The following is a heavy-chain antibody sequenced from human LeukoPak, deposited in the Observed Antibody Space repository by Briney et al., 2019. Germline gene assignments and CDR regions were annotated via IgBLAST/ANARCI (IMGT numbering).Heavy chain of an antibody. V-gene: IGHV1-2*04. J-gene: IGHJ5*02. CDR3: ARVDDYGDYDWFDP. CDR2: INPNSGGT. Sequence: ASVKVSCKASGYTFTGYYMHWVRQAPGQGLEWMGWINPNSGGTNYAQKFQGWVTMTRDTSISTAYMELSSLRSEDTAVYYCARVDDYGDYDWFDPWGQGTLVTVSS. CDR1: GYTFTGYY. D-gene: IGHD4-17*01.